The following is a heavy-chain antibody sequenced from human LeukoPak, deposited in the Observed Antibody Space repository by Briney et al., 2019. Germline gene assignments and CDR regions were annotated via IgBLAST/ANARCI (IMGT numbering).Heavy chain of an antibody. CDR2: INHSGST. CDR1: GGSFSGYY. J-gene: IGHJ4*02. CDR3: ARAWYYYDSSGYYPFDY. D-gene: IGHD3-22*01. V-gene: IGHV4-34*01. Sequence: PSETLSLTCAVYGGSFSGYYWSWIRQSPGKGLEWIGEINHSGSTNYNPSLKSRVTISVDTSKNQFSLKLSSVTAADTAVYYCARAWYYYDSSGYYPFDYWGQGTLVTVSS.